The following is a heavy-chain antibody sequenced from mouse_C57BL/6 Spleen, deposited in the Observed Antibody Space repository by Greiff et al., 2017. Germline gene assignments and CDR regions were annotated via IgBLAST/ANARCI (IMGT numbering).Heavy chain of an antibody. J-gene: IGHJ3*01. CDR3: ARHRDYDGGAWFAY. D-gene: IGHD2-4*01. CDR2: ISSGGSYT. CDR1: GFTFSSYG. V-gene: IGHV5-6*01. Sequence: EVMLVESGGDLVKPGGSLKLSCAASGFTFSSYGMSWVRQTPDKRLEWVATISSGGSYTYYPDSVKGRFTISRDNAKNTLYLQMSSLKSEDTAMYYCARHRDYDGGAWFAYWGQGTLVTVSA.